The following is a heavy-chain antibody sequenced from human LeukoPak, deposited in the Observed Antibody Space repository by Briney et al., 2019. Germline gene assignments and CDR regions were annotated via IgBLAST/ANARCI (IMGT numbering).Heavy chain of an antibody. CDR1: GYTFTGYY. CDR2: FNPNSGGT. CDR3: ARGRKPIAVAGPADY. D-gene: IGHD6-19*01. Sequence: GASVKVSCKASGYTFTGYYMHWVRQAPGQGLEWMGWFNPNSGGTNYAQKFQGRVTMTRDTSISTAYMELSRLRSDDTAVYYCARGRKPIAVAGPADYWGQGTLVTVSS. V-gene: IGHV1-2*02. J-gene: IGHJ4*02.